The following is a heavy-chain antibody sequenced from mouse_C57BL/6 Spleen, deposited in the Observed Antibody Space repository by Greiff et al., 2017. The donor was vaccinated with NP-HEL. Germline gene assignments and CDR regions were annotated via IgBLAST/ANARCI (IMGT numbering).Heavy chain of an antibody. J-gene: IGHJ3*01. V-gene: IGHV5-9-1*02. CDR3: TRDRPHYYGSSPFAY. Sequence: EVKLEESGEGLVKPGGSLKLSCAASGFTFSSYAMSWVRQTPEKRLEWVAYISSGGDYIYYADTVKGRFTISRDNARNTLYLQMSSLKSEDTAMYYCTRDRPHYYGSSPFAYWGQGTLVTVSA. D-gene: IGHD1-1*01. CDR2: ISSGGDYI. CDR1: GFTFSSYA.